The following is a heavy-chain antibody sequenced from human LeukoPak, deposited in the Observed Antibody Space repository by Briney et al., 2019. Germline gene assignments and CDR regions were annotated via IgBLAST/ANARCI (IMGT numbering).Heavy chain of an antibody. CDR2: ISGSGGST. CDR3: AKDRAYGSGSYSVIFDY. J-gene: IGHJ4*02. CDR1: GFTFSSYA. V-gene: IGHV3-23*01. D-gene: IGHD3-10*01. Sequence: GGSLRLSCAASGFTFSSYAMRWVRQAPGKGLEWVSAISGSGGSTYYADSVKGRFTISRDNSKNTLYLQMNSLRAEDTAVYFCAKDRAYGSGSYSVIFDYWGQGTLVTVSS.